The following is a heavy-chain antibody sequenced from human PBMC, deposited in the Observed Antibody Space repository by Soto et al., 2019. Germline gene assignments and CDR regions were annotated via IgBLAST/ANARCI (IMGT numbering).Heavy chain of an antibody. CDR2: IIPIFGTA. Sequence: SSKLPCKASVGTISSSAITCVRPDPGQGLEWMGGIIPIFGTANYAQKFQGRVTITADESTSTAYMELSSLRSEDTAVYYCASSQTLPIAAAPYAFDSWGPWTPVT. J-gene: IGHJ3*02. V-gene: IGHV1-69*01. CDR3: ASSQTLPIAAAPYAFDS. CDR1: VGTISSSA. D-gene: IGHD6-13*01.